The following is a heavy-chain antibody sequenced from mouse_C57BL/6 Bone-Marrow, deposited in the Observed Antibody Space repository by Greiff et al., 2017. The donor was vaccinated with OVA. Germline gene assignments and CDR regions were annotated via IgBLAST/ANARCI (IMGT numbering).Heavy chain of an antibody. Sequence: EVKLVESGGGLVQPGGSMKLSGVASGGKGRNEGTNWVRQSPEQGLEWVAQIRLKSDNYATHYAVSVKGRFTISRDDSKISVYLQMNNLKAEDTGIDYGTEPQIYYGNYEGFAYWGQGTLVTVSA. D-gene: IGHD2-1*01. CDR3: TEPQIYYGNYEGFAY. J-gene: IGHJ3*01. V-gene: IGHV6-3*01. CDR1: GGKGRNEG. CDR2: IRLKSDNYAT.